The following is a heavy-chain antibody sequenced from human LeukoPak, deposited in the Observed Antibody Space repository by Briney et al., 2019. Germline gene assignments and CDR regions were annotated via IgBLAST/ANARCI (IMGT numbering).Heavy chain of an antibody. V-gene: IGHV4-30-2*01. D-gene: IGHD3-10*01. Sequence: PSQTLSLTCTVSGGSITSGGFYWSWIRQPPGKGLEWIGYIHQTGDTYSNPSLKSRVTISVDTSKNQFSLKLSSVTAADTAVYYCARDRHYGSGSYRYDYFDYWGQGTLVTVSS. CDR3: ARDRHYGSGSYRYDYFDY. J-gene: IGHJ4*02. CDR2: IHQTGDT. CDR1: GGSITSGGFY.